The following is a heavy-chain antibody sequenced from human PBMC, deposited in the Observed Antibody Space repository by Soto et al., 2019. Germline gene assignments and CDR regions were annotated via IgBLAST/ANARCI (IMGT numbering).Heavy chain of an antibody. Sequence: GGSLRLSCADSGFTFSSYAMSWVRQAPGKGLEWVSAISGSGGSTYYADSVKGRFTMSRDNSKNTLDLQMNSLRAEDTAVYYCAKGWSAAGDYFDYWGQGTLVTVSS. D-gene: IGHD6-13*01. J-gene: IGHJ4*02. CDR1: GFTFSSYA. CDR2: ISGSGGST. V-gene: IGHV3-23*01. CDR3: AKGWSAAGDYFDY.